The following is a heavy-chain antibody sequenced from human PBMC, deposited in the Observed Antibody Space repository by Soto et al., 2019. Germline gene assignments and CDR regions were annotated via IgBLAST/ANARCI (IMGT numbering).Heavy chain of an antibody. J-gene: IGHJ2*01. CDR3: ASPLRYFDNRGYFDL. CDR1: GFTFSSYS. Sequence: EVQLVESGGGLVKPGGSLRLSCAASGFTFSSYSMNWVRQAPGKGLEWVSSISSSSSYIYYADSVKGRFTISRDNAKNSLYLQMNSLRAEDTAVYYCASPLRYFDNRGYFDLWGRGTLVTVSS. V-gene: IGHV3-21*01. CDR2: ISSSSSYI. D-gene: IGHD3-9*01.